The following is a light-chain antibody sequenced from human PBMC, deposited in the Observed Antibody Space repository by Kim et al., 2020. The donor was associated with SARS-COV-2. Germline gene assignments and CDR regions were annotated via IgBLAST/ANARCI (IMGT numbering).Light chain of an antibody. J-gene: IGKJ1*01. Sequence: LGGRAALSTRARQVVACSSLASYPQRPVQAPRLLIYAASRTATGIPGRVSVSGSGTDFSLTISRLEPEDFAVYYCQQYGGSPPWTFGHGTKVDIK. CDR2: AAS. CDR1: QVVACSS. V-gene: IGKV3-20*01. CDR3: QQYGGSPPWT.